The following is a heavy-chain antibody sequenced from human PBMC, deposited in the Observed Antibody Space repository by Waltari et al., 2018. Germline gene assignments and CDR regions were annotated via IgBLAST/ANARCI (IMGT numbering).Heavy chain of an antibody. CDR2: IIPIFGTA. V-gene: IGHV1-69*01. CDR3: AREVRMVRGVFDY. J-gene: IGHJ4*02. CDR1: GGTFSSYA. D-gene: IGHD3-10*01. Sequence: CKASGGTFSSYAISWVRQAPGQGLEWMGGIIPIFGTANYAQKFQGRVTITADESTSTAYMELSSLRSEDTAVYYCAREVRMVRGVFDYWGQGTLVTVSS.